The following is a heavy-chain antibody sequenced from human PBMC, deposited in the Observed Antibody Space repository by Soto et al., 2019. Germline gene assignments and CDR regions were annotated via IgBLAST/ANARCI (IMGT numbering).Heavy chain of an antibody. D-gene: IGHD6-6*01. CDR3: ARYYAVLSRIEYSSSSDGMDV. CDR1: GFTFSSYA. V-gene: IGHV3-30-3*01. J-gene: IGHJ6*02. CDR2: ISYDGSNK. Sequence: GGSLRLSCAASGFTFSSYAMHWVRQAPGKGLEWVAVISYDGSNKYYADSVKGRFTISRDNSKNTLYLQMNSLRAEDTAVYYCARYYAVLSRIEYSSSSDGMDVWGQGTTVTVSS.